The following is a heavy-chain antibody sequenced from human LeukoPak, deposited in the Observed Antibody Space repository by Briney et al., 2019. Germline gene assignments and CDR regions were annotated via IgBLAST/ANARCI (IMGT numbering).Heavy chain of an antibody. D-gene: IGHD3-16*01. V-gene: IGHV4-39*07. CDR3: ASSLDALSAFGI. CDR2: IYYSGST. Sequence: SETLSLTCTVSGGSISSSSYYWGWIRQPPGKGLEWIGSIYYSGSTYYNPSLKSRVSISVDTSKNQFSLKLSSVTAADTAVYYCASSLDALSAFGIWGQGTMVTVSS. CDR1: GGSISSSSYY. J-gene: IGHJ3*02.